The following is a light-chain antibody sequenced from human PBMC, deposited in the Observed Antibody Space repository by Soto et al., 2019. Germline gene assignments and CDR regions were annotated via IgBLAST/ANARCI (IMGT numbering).Light chain of an antibody. CDR3: AVWDDSLTGRV. J-gene: IGLJ2*01. CDR2: RNN. Sequence: QSVLTQPPSASGTPGQGVTISCSGSNSNIGTNPVFWYQHLPGTAPKLLLYRNNHRPSGVPDRFSGSKSGTSASLAISGLRSEDEGDYYCAVWDDSLTGRVFGGGTKVPVL. CDR1: NSNIGTNP. V-gene: IGLV1-47*01.